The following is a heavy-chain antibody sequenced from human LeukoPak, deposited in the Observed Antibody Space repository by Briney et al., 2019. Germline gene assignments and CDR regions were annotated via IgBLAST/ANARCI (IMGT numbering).Heavy chain of an antibody. CDR3: ARDGISGWYGRHYYYYMDV. J-gene: IGHJ6*03. D-gene: IGHD6-19*01. CDR2: INPNSGGT. CDR1: GYTFTGYY. V-gene: IGHV1-2*02. Sequence: GSVKVSCKASGYTFTGYYMHWVRQAPGQGLEWMGWINPNSGGTNYAQKFQGRVTMTRDTSISTAYMELSRLRSDDTAVYYCARDGISGWYGRHYYYYMDVWGKGTTVTVSS.